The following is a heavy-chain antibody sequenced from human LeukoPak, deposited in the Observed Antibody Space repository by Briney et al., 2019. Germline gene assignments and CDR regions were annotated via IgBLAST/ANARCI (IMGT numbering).Heavy chain of an antibody. Sequence: SQTLSLTCAISGDSVSSDSAAWKWIRQSPSRGLEWLGMTFYRSKWYNDCAVSVKSRITINPDTSKNQFSLQLNSVTPEDTAVYYCARSVNNWFDPWGQGTLVTVSS. D-gene: IGHD2-8*01. CDR2: TFYRSKWYN. J-gene: IGHJ5*02. V-gene: IGHV6-1*01. CDR1: GDSVSSDSAA. CDR3: ARSVNNWFDP.